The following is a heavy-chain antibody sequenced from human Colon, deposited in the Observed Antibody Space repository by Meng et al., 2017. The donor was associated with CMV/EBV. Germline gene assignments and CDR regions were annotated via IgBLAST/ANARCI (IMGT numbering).Heavy chain of an antibody. J-gene: IGHJ3*02. CDR1: GGPISGYY. Sequence: GSLRLSCGVSGGPISGYYWSWIRQSPETGLEWIGGINHSRGTKYNPSLKNRVTISLDTSKKQFSLTLTSVTAADTAVYYCARGGGIPYYYDSRGAAFDIWGQGTMVTVSS. V-gene: IGHV4-34*01. CDR3: ARGGGIPYYYDSRGAAFDI. CDR2: INHSRGT. D-gene: IGHD3-22*01.